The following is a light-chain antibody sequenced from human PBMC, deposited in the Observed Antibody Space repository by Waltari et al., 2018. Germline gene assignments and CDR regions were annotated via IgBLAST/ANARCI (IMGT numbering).Light chain of an antibody. V-gene: IGLV4-69*01. Sequence: LVLTQSPSASASLGASVKLTCSLPGEYSAYAIAWHQQQPLKGPRYLMTVNSDGSHKKGDGMSERFSGSSSDGDRYRIISRLQSDDEADYFCQTWGTGIQVFGSGAKLTVL. CDR3: QTWGTGIQV. CDR2: VNSDGSH. J-gene: IGLJ3*02. CDR1: GEYSAYA.